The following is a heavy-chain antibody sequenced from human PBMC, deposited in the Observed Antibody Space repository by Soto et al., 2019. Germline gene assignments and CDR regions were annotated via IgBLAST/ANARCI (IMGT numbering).Heavy chain of an antibody. J-gene: IGHJ3*02. D-gene: IGHD1-1*01. CDR2: IYYTGST. CDR1: GVSINIGGYY. Sequence: QVQLRESGPGLVKPSQTLSLTCTVSGVSINIGGYYWSWIRQHPGKGLEWIGYIYYTGSTYYTASLKSRITMSLDTSKNQFSLKLSSVTVADTAVYYCARGSQLERDALDIWGQGTMVTVSS. V-gene: IGHV4-31*03. CDR3: ARGSQLERDALDI.